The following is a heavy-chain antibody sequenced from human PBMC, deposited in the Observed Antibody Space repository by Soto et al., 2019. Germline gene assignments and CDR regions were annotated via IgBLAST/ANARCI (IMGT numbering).Heavy chain of an antibody. CDR2: ISWDGGST. Sequence: GGSLRLSCAASGFTFDDYTMHWVRQAPGKGLEWVSLISWDGGSTYYADSVKGRFTISRHNSKNSLYLQMNSLRTEDTALYYCAKDGDYYDSSGYRFYYYGMDVWGQGTTVTVSS. CDR1: GFTFDDYT. J-gene: IGHJ6*02. CDR3: AKDGDYYDSSGYRFYYYGMDV. D-gene: IGHD3-22*01. V-gene: IGHV3-43*01.